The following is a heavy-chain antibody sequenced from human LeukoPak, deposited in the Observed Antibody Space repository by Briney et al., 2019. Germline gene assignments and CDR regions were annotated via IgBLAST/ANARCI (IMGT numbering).Heavy chain of an antibody. J-gene: IGHJ4*02. V-gene: IGHV1-69*01. CDR2: ITPLFGTA. D-gene: IGHD2-15*01. CDR3: ARAEGSSSHSFLY. Sequence: SVKVSCKASGGTFSKYTISWVRQRPGQGLEWMGGITPLFGTANYAQKFQGRVTITADESASTAYMELSSLRSEDTAVYYCARAEGSSSHSFLYWGQGTLVTVSS. CDR1: GGTFSKYT.